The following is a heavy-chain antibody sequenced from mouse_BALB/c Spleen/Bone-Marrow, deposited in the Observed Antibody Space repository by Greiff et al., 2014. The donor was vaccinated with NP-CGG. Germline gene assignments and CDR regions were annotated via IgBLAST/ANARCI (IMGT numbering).Heavy chain of an antibody. CDR3: AREGYYGSPFAY. V-gene: IGHV1-7*01. J-gene: IGHJ3*01. Sequence: VKLVESGAELAKPGASVKMSCKASGYTFTSYWMHWVKQRPGQGLEWIGYINPSTGYTEYSQKFKDKATLTADKSSSTAYMQLSSLTSEDSAVYYCAREGYYGSPFAYWGQGTLVTVSA. CDR1: GYTFTSYW. D-gene: IGHD1-1*01. CDR2: INPSTGYT.